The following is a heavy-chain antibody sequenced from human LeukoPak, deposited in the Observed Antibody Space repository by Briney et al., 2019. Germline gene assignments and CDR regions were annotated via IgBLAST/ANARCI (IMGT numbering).Heavy chain of an antibody. CDR3: ARKYCSTTSCSYGFDI. D-gene: IGHD2-2*01. CDR2: TSHSGST. CDR1: GGSFSGYY. J-gene: IGHJ3*02. Sequence: SETLSLTCAVYGGSFSGYYWSWIRQPPGKGLEWIGETSHSGSTNYNPSLESRVTISVDTSKKQFSLKLSSVTAADTAVYFCARKYCSTTSCSYGFDIWAQGTMVTVSS. V-gene: IGHV4-34*01.